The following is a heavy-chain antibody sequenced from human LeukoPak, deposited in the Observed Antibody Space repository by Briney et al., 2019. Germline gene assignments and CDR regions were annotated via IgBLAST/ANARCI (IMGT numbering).Heavy chain of an antibody. CDR3: ARAYCSGGSCYSLDY. V-gene: IGHV1-46*01. J-gene: IGHJ4*02. Sequence: ASVKVSCKASGYTFTSYYMHWGRQAPGQGLEWMGIINPSGGSTSYAQKFQGRVTMTRDMSTSTVYMELSSLRSEDTAVYYCARAYCSGGSCYSLDYWGQGTLVTVSS. CDR1: GYTFTSYY. D-gene: IGHD2-15*01. CDR2: INPSGGST.